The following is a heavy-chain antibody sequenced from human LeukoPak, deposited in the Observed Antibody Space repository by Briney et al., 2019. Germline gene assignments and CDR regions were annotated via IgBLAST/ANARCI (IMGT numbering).Heavy chain of an antibody. V-gene: IGHV4-61*02. CDR1: GGSISSGTYY. Sequence: PSETLSLTCTVSGGSISSGTYYWSWVRQPAGKGLEWIGRIYSSGSTNYNPSLKSRVTISLDTSKNQFSLKLSSVTAADTAVYYCARRTGAYYYYYMDVWGKGTTVTVSS. CDR3: ARRTGAYYYYYMDV. D-gene: IGHD7-27*01. CDR2: IYSSGST. J-gene: IGHJ6*03.